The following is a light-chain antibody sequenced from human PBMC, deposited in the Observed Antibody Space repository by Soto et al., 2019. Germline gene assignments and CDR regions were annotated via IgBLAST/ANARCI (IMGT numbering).Light chain of an antibody. Sequence: EIVLTQSPGTLSLSPGERATLSCRASQSVSSSYLAWYQQKPGQAPRHLIYGASSRATGIPDRFSGSGSVTDFTLTISRLEPEDFAVYYCQQYGSSPLFTFGPGTKVDLK. CDR1: QSVSSSY. CDR3: QQYGSSPLFT. J-gene: IGKJ3*01. V-gene: IGKV3-20*01. CDR2: GAS.